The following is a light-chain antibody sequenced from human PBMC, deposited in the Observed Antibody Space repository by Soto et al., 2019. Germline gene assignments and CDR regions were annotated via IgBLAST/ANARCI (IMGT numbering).Light chain of an antibody. V-gene: IGLV3-1*01. J-gene: IGLJ2*01. CDR1: KLGDKY. CDR3: QAWDSSTAGVV. Sequence: SYELTQPPSVSVSPGQTASITCSGDKLGDKYACWYQQKPRQSPVLVIYQDSKRPSGIPERFSGSNSGNTATLTISGTQAMDEADYYCQAWDSSTAGVVFGGGPKVTVL. CDR2: QDS.